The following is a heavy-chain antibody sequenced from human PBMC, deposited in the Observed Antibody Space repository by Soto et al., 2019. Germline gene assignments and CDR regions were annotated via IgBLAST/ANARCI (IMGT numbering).Heavy chain of an antibody. V-gene: IGHV4-38-2*01. CDR2: VYHSGST. CDR3: AGGYCSGGSCSLDY. CDR1: GYSISSGYY. J-gene: IGHJ4*02. D-gene: IGHD2-15*01. Sequence: SETLSLTCAVSGYSISSGYYWGWIRQPPGKGLEWIGSVYHSGSTYYNPSLKSRVTISVDTSKNQFSLKLSSVTAADTAVYYCAGGYCSGGSCSLDYWGQGTLVTVSS.